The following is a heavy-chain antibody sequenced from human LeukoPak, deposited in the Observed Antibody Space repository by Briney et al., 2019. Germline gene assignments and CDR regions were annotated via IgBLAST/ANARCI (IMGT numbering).Heavy chain of an antibody. V-gene: IGHV3-23*01. J-gene: IGHJ4*02. CDR1: GFTFSSYG. CDR3: AKDGRGIVVVPDVPGDDY. Sequence: GGSLRLSCAAYGFTFSSYGMSWVRQAPGKGLEWVSTISGFGESTYYADSVKGRFTISRDNSKNTLYLQMNSLRAEDTAVYFCAKDGRGIVVVPDVPGDDYWGQGTLVTVSS. D-gene: IGHD2-2*01. CDR2: ISGFGEST.